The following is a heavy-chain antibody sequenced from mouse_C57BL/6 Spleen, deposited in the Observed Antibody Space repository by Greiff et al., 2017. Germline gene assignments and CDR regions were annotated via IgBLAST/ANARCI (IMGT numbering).Heavy chain of an antibody. CDR2: IYPGSGST. Sequence: QVQLQQPGAELVKPGASVKMSCKASGYTFTSYWITWVKQRPGQGLEWIGDIYPGSGSTNYNEKFKSKATLAVDTSSSTAYMQLSSLTSEDSAVYYCARCDGYDRWYFDVWGTGTTVTVSS. D-gene: IGHD2-2*01. J-gene: IGHJ1*03. V-gene: IGHV1-55*01. CDR1: GYTFTSYW. CDR3: ARCDGYDRWYFDV.